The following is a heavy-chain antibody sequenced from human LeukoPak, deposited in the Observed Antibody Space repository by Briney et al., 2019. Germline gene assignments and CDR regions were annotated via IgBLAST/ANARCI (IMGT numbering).Heavy chain of an antibody. CDR1: GFTFDDYA. D-gene: IGHD6-13*01. V-gene: IGHV3-9*01. CDR3: AKDGAAAGTDDAFDI. J-gene: IGHJ3*02. CDR2: ISGNSGSI. Sequence: GGSLRLSCAASGFTFDDYAMHWVRQAPGKGLEWVSGISGNSGSIGYADSVKGRFTISRDNAKNSLYLQMNSLRAKDTALYFCAKDGAAAGTDDAFDIWGQGTMVTVSS.